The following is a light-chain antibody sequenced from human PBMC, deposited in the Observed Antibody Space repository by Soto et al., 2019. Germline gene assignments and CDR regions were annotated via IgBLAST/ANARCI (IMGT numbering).Light chain of an antibody. CDR1: SGDVGSYNL. J-gene: IGLJ2*01. CDR2: EVS. CDR3: CSYASSSTVV. Sequence: QSALTQPASVSGSPGQSITISCTGTSGDVGSYNLVSWYQQHPGKAPKLMIYEVSKWPSGVSNRFSGSKSGNTASLTISGLQAEDEADYYCCSYASSSTVVFGGGTQLPVL. V-gene: IGLV2-23*02.